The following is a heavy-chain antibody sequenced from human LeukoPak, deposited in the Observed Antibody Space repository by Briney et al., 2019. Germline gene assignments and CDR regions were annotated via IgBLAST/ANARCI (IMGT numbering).Heavy chain of an antibody. CDR2: IYHSGST. J-gene: IGHJ5*02. Sequence: SETLSLTCTVSGGSISSSSYYWGWIRQPPGKGLEWIGSIYHSGSTYYNPSLKSRVTISVDTSKNQFSLKLSSVTAADTAVYYCARLHHYDYVWGGPNWFDPWGQGTLVTVSS. CDR1: GGSISSSSYY. V-gene: IGHV4-39*07. CDR3: ARLHHYDYVWGGPNWFDP. D-gene: IGHD3-16*01.